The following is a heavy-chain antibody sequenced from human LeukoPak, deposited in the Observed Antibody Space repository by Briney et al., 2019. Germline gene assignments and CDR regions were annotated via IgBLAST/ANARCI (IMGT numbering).Heavy chain of an antibody. Sequence: GGSLRLSCAASGFTFSSYGMHWVRQAPGKGLEWVAVIWYDGSNKYYADSVKGRFTISRDNAKNSLYLQMNSLRAEDTAVYYCARGGFYGSGSYPVPFDYWGQGTLVTVSS. CDR3: ARGGFYGSGSYPVPFDY. V-gene: IGHV3-33*01. D-gene: IGHD3-10*01. CDR1: GFTFSSYG. CDR2: IWYDGSNK. J-gene: IGHJ4*02.